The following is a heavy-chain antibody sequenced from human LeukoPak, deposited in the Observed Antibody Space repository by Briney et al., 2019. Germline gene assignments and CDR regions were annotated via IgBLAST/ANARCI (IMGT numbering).Heavy chain of an antibody. CDR3: ARDRDDSSGKFDY. J-gene: IGHJ4*02. V-gene: IGHV1-69*13. CDR2: IIPIFGTA. Sequence: ASVKVSCKTSGGTFSSYAIIWVRQAPGQGLEWMGGIIPIFGTANYAQKFQGRVTITADESTSTAYMELSSLRSEDTAVYYCARDRDDSSGKFDYWGQGTLVTVSS. D-gene: IGHD6-19*01. CDR1: GGTFSSYA.